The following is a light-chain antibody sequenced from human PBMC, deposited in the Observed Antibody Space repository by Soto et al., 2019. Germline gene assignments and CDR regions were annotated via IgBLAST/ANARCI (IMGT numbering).Light chain of an antibody. CDR3: SSYTSSSTLV. CDR2: DVS. CDR1: SSDVGAYDY. Sequence: QSALPQPASVSGSPGQSITVSCTGTSSDVGAYDYVSWYQHHPGKAPKLMIYDVSYRPSGVSNRFSGSKSGNTASLTISGLQAEDEADYHCSSYTSSSTLVFGTGTKVTVL. V-gene: IGLV2-14*03. J-gene: IGLJ1*01.